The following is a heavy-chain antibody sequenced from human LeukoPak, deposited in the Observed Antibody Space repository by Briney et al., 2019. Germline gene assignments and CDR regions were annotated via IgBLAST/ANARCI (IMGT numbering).Heavy chain of an antibody. J-gene: IGHJ4*02. Sequence: SGPTLVKPTQTLTLTCTFSGFSLSTSGVGVGWIRQPPGKALEWLALIYWNDNKLYSPSLKSRLTITKDTSNNQVVLTMTNMDPVDTATYYCAHYGDYRFQYYFDYWGQGTLVSVSA. CDR1: GFSLSTSGVG. CDR2: IYWNDNK. V-gene: IGHV2-5*01. D-gene: IGHD4-17*01. CDR3: AHYGDYRFQYYFDY.